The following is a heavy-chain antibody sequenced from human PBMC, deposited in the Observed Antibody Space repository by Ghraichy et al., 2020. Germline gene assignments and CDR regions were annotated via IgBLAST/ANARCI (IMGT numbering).Heavy chain of an antibody. CDR3: AKDLPVHSITMVRGGDY. Sequence: GGSLRLSCAASGFTFSSYGMHWVRQAPGKGLEWVAFIRYDGSNKYYADSVKGRFTISRDNSKNTLYLQMNSLRAEDTAVYYCAKDLPVHSITMVRGGDYWGQGTLVTVSS. V-gene: IGHV3-30*02. CDR1: GFTFSSYG. D-gene: IGHD3-10*01. J-gene: IGHJ4*02. CDR2: IRYDGSNK.